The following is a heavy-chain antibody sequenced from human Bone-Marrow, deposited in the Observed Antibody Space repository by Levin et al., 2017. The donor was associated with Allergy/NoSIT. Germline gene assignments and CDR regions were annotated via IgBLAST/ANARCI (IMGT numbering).Heavy chain of an antibody. V-gene: IGHV4-39*01. Sequence: GSLRLSCTVSGGSISDSTYYWTWIRQPPGKGLDWIATFYYSGSTYYNPSLKSRVTISVDTSKNQISLRLRAVTAADMAIYYCPGPFLETGGWLGLHYYSTMDVWGPGTTVSVSS. CDR2: FYYSGST. CDR1: GGSISDSTYY. CDR3: PGPFLETGGWLGLHYYSTMDV. D-gene: IGHD6-19*01. J-gene: IGHJ6*02.